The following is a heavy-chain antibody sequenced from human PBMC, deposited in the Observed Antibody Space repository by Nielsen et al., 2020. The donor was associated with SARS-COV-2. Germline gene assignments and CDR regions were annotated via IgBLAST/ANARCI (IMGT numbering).Heavy chain of an antibody. CDR3: AKDIGTFRFTGMDV. V-gene: IGHV3-33*03. Sequence: GESLKISCAASGFTFSSYAMHWVRQAPGKGLEWVAVIWYDGSNKYYADSVKGRFTISRDNSKNSLYLQMNSLMTDDSALYYCAKDIGTFRFTGMDVWGQGTTVTVSS. CDR2: IWYDGSNK. CDR1: GFTFSSYA. D-gene: IGHD3-3*01. J-gene: IGHJ6*02.